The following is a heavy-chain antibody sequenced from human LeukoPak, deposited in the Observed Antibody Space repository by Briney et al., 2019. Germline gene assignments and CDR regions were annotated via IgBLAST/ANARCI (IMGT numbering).Heavy chain of an antibody. CDR1: GGSFSGYY. CDR2: INHRGST. V-gene: IGHV4-34*01. Sequence: SETLSLTCAVYGGSFSGYYWSGIREPRGKGLEGSGEINHRGSTTYNPSLKSRVTISADTSRNQFSLNLSSVTAADTAVYYCARGIAAAGTTYYYYGMDVWGQGTTVTVSS. D-gene: IGHD6-13*01. CDR3: ARGIAAAGTTYYYYGMDV. J-gene: IGHJ6*02.